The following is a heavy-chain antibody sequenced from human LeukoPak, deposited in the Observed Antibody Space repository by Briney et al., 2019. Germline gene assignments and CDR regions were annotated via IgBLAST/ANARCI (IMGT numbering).Heavy chain of an antibody. CDR1: GLTFSSHW. CDR3: ARMNVDTAMAHRPSYYYYGMDV. D-gene: IGHD5-18*01. Sequence: GGSLRLSCAASGLTFSSHWMHWVRQATGKGLEWVSAIGTAGDTYYPGSVKGRFTISRENAKNSLYLQMNSLRAEDTAVYYCARMNVDTAMAHRPSYYYYGMDVWGQGTTVTVSS. CDR2: IGTAGDT. J-gene: IGHJ6*02. V-gene: IGHV3-13*01.